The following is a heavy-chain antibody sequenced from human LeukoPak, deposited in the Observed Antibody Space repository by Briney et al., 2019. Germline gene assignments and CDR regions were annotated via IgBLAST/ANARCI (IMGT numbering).Heavy chain of an antibody. Sequence: GGSLRLSCAASGFSFSSYEMNWVRQAPGKGLEWISYISSSGGSIHYADSVKGRFTISRDNAKNALLLQMNSLRAEDTAVYYCVRGRYSANDYGGDYWGQGTLVTVSS. J-gene: IGHJ4*02. CDR1: GFSFSSYE. CDR3: VRGRYSANDYGGDY. V-gene: IGHV3-48*03. D-gene: IGHD5-12*01. CDR2: ISSSGGSI.